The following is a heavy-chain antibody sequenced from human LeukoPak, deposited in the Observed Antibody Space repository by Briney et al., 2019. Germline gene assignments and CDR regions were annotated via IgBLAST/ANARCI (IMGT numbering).Heavy chain of an antibody. D-gene: IGHD3-22*01. CDR1: GYTFTSFG. J-gene: IGHJ3*02. Sequence: ASVKVSCKASGYTFTSFGISCLRQAPGQGLEWMGWISARNGNINYAQKFQGRVTMTTDTSTSTAYMELRSLRSDDTAVYYCARDNGGAYYFDTSAYYHNDAFDIWGQGTMVTVSS. CDR3: ARDNGGAYYFDTSAYYHNDAFDI. V-gene: IGHV1-18*01. CDR2: ISARNGNI.